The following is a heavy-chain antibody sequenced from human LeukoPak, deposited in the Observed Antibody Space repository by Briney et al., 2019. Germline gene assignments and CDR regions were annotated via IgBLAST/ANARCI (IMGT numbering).Heavy chain of an antibody. J-gene: IGHJ4*02. V-gene: IGHV5-51*01. D-gene: IGHD3-22*01. CDR1: GYSFTSYW. CDR2: IYPGDSDT. Sequence: GESLKISCKGSGYSFTSYWIGWVRQMPGKGLEWMGIIYPGDSDTRYSPSFQGQVTISADKSISTAYLQWSSLKASDTAMYYCARHLSTQRYYYASSGYPDYWGQGTLVTVSS. CDR3: ARHLSTQRYYYASSGYPDY.